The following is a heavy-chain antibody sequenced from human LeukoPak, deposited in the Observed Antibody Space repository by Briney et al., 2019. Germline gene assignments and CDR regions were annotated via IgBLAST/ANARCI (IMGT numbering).Heavy chain of an antibody. D-gene: IGHD3-16*01. Sequence: SETLSLTCTVSGVSISSSSYYWGWIRQPPGKGLEWIGTIYYSGSTYYNSSLKSRVTISVDTSKNQFSLKLSSVTAADTGVYYCATLGILHYAMDVWGQGTTVTVSS. CDR2: IYYSGST. CDR3: ATLGILHYAMDV. J-gene: IGHJ6*02. V-gene: IGHV4-39*01. CDR1: GVSISSSSYY.